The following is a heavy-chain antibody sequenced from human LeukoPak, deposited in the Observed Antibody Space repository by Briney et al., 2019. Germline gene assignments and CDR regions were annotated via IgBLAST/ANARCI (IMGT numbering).Heavy chain of an antibody. Sequence: KPGGSLRLSCAASGFIFSDYYMSWIRQAPGKGLEWVSLISDGGRPLHYADSVKGRFTISRDNAKNSLYLQMNSLRDEDTAVYFCARRYCTPSSCYSDYWGQGALVTVSS. V-gene: IGHV3-11*01. CDR2: ISDGGRPL. J-gene: IGHJ4*02. CDR3: ARRYCTPSSCYSDY. CDR1: GFIFSDYY. D-gene: IGHD2-8*01.